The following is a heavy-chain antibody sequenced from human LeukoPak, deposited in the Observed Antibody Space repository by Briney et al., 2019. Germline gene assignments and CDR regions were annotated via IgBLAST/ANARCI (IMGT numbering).Heavy chain of an antibody. CDR1: GGSISSYY. CDR2: IYFSGKT. CDR3: ARADNWNDVPFEY. Sequence: SETLSLTCTVSGGSISSYYWSWIRQPPGKGLEWIGYIYFSGKTNYNPSLKSRVTISVDTSKNQFSLKVSPVTAADPAVYYCARADNWNDVPFEYWGRGTLVTVSS. J-gene: IGHJ4*02. V-gene: IGHV4-59*08. D-gene: IGHD1-1*01.